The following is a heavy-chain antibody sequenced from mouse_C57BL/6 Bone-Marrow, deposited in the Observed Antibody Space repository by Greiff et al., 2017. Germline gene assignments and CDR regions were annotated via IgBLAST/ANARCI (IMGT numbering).Heavy chain of an antibody. CDR3: TTELGRGDY. D-gene: IGHD4-1*01. Sequence: DVQLQESGAELVRPGASVKLSCTASGFNIKDDYMHWVKQRPEQGLEWIGWIDPENGDTEYASKFQGKATITADTSSNTAYLQLSSLTSEDTAVYYCTTELGRGDYWGQGTTLTVSS. CDR2: IDPENGDT. J-gene: IGHJ2*01. CDR1: GFNIKDDY. V-gene: IGHV14-4*01.